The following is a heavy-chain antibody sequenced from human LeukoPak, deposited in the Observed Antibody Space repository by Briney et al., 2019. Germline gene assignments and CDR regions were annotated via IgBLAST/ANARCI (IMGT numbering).Heavy chain of an antibody. Sequence: SETLSLTCAVYGGSFSGYYWSWIRQPPGKGLEWIGEINHSGSTNYNPSLKSRVTISVDTSKNQFSMQLSSVTAADTAVYYCARGYSSSWYNIWGQGTLVTVSS. D-gene: IGHD6-13*01. CDR2: INHSGST. CDR1: GGSFSGYY. CDR3: ARGYSSSWYNI. J-gene: IGHJ4*02. V-gene: IGHV4-34*01.